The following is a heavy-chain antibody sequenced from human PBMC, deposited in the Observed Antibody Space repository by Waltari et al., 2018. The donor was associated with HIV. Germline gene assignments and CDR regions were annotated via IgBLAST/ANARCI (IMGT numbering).Heavy chain of an antibody. Sequence: QDELIQSGPELKKPGASVKVSCLASKFSLNKYHIHWVRQAPGQGLEWLGQPQPGWSNLNSYQNIIDRVTFHRDQSANNAYLEVSRPTPDDTAVYFCTGEHIEWYHFVNVFDVWGRGTLVTVSS. V-gene: IGHV1-46*02. D-gene: IGHD1-1*01. CDR1: KFSLNKYH. CDR3: TGEHIEWYHFVNVFDV. CDR2: PQPGWSNL. J-gene: IGHJ4*02.